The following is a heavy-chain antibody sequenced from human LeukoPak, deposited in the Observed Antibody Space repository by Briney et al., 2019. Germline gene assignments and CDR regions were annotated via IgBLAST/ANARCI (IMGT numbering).Heavy chain of an antibody. CDR1: GFTVSSNY. V-gene: IGHV3-66*01. J-gene: IGHJ6*03. CDR3: ARGYCSGGSCYWGADYYYYMDV. Sequence: GGSLRLSCAASGFTVSSNYMSWVRQAPGKGLEWVSVIYSGGSTYYADSVKGRFTISRDNSKNTLYLQMNSLRAEDTAVYYCARGYCSGGSCYWGADYYYYMDVWGKGTTVTISS. D-gene: IGHD2-15*01. CDR2: IYSGGST.